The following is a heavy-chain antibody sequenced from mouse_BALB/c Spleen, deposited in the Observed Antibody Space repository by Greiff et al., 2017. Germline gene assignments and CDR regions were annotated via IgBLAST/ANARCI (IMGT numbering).Heavy chain of an antibody. CDR3: ARSPYYYGSSFDY. CDR1: GYSFTGYT. Sequence: VQLKESGPELVKPGASMKISCKASGYSFTGYTMNWVKQSHGKNLEWIGLINPYNGGTSYNQKFKGKATLTVDKSSSTAYMHLNSLTSEDSAVYYCARSPYYYGSSFDYWGQGTTLTVSS. J-gene: IGHJ2*01. V-gene: IGHV1S135*01. D-gene: IGHD1-1*01. CDR2: INPYNGGT.